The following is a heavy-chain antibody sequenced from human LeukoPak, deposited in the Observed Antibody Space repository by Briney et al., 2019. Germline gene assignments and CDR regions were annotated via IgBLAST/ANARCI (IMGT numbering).Heavy chain of an antibody. CDR2: INPNRGGT. J-gene: IGHJ3*02. V-gene: IGHV1-2*06. CDR1: GYTFTRYY. CDR3: ARVYYDSSAPDAFDI. D-gene: IGHD3-22*01. Sequence: ASVKVSCKASGYTFTRYYMHWVRQAPGQGLEWMGRINPNRGGTNYAQKFQGRVTMTRDTSISTAYMELSRLRSDDTAVYYCARVYYDSSAPDAFDIWGQGTMVTVSS.